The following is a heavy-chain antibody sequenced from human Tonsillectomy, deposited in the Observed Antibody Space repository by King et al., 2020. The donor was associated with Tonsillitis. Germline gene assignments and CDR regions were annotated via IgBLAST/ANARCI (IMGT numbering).Heavy chain of an antibody. CDR3: ARGRGTTVNRGFDP. CDR1: GASISSGGYS. Sequence: QLQESGPGLVKPSQTMSLTCAVSGASISSGGYSWSWIRQSPRKGLEWIGYIYYSGSTYYNPSLKSRVTISEDTSKNQFSLKLSSVTAADTAVYYCARGRGTTVNRGFDPWGQGTLVTVSS. CDR2: IYYSGST. J-gene: IGHJ5*02. V-gene: IGHV4-30-4*07. D-gene: IGHD4-17*01.